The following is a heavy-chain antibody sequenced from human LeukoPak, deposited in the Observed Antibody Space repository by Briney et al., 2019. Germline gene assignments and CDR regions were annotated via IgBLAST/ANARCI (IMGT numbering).Heavy chain of an antibody. CDR1: GFTFSHFW. CDR2: IKKTGSET. CDR3: ARTGSAQASDI. J-gene: IGHJ3*02. D-gene: IGHD2-15*01. Sequence: QSGGSLRLSCAASGFTFSHFWMSWVRQAPGKGLEWVAYIKKTGSETYYVDSVKGRFTISRDNAKNTLYLQMNSLRAEDTAVYYCARTGSAQASDIWGQGTMVTVSS. V-gene: IGHV3-7*01.